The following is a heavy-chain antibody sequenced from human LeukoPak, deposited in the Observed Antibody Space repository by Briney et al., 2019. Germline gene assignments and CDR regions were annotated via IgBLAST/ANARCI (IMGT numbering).Heavy chain of an antibody. CDR1: GGSFSGYY. J-gene: IGHJ4*02. V-gene: IGHV4-34*01. CDR2: INHSGNS. CDR3: ARGLTH. Sequence: SETLSLTCSVYGGSFSGYYWRWIRRPPGKGLEWIGEINHSGNSNYNPSLKSRVTISVDTSKNQFSLKLNSVTAADTGVYYCARGLTHWGQGTLVTVSS.